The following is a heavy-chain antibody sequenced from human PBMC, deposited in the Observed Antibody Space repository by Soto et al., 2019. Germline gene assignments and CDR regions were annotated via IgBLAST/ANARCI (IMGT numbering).Heavy chain of an antibody. CDR3: ATWARIVVVPAATPNYGMDV. CDR2: FDPEDGET. Sequence: ASVKVSCKVSGYTLTESSMHWVRQAPGKGLEWMGGFDPEDGETIYAQKFQGRVTMTEDTSTDTAYMELSSLRSEDTAVYYCATWARIVVVPAATPNYGMDVWGQGTTVTVSS. J-gene: IGHJ6*02. V-gene: IGHV1-24*01. CDR1: GYTLTESS. D-gene: IGHD2-2*01.